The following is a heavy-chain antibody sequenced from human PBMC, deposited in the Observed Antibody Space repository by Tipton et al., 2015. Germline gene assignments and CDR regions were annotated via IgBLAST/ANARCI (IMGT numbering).Heavy chain of an antibody. Sequence: SLRLSCAGSGFTFSNYWMSWLRQAPGKGLEWMANVKKDGREQYYLHSVQGRFTISRDNAKNSLYLQLNDLRADDTAVYYCARGREVYTIYFDSWGQGTPVTVSS. D-gene: IGHD2-8*01. V-gene: IGHV3-7*01. CDR1: GFTFSNYW. CDR3: ARGREVYTIYFDS. J-gene: IGHJ4*02. CDR2: VKKDGREQ.